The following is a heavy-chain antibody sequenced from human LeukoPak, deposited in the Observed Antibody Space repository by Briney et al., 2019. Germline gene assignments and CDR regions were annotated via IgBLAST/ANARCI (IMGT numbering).Heavy chain of an antibody. Sequence: GGSLRLSCAASGFTFSSYAMHWVRQAPGKGLEWVAVISYDGSNKYYADSVKGRFTISRDNSKNTLYLQMNSLRAEDTAVYYCAKEAQDGKQWLVRGAFDIWGQGTMVTVSS. J-gene: IGHJ3*02. CDR3: AKEAQDGKQWLVRGAFDI. CDR2: ISYDGSNK. D-gene: IGHD6-19*01. V-gene: IGHV3-30*04. CDR1: GFTFSSYA.